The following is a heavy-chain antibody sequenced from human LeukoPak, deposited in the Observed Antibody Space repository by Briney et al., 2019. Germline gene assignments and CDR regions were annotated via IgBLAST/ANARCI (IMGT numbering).Heavy chain of an antibody. CDR3: ARDLGGNSENWFDP. J-gene: IGHJ5*02. CDR1: GGSISSYY. CDR2: IYYSGST. V-gene: IGHV4-59*01. D-gene: IGHD4-23*01. Sequence: TSETLSLTCTVSGGSISSYYWRWIRQPPGKGLEWIGYIYYSGSTNYNPSLKSRVTISVDTSKNQFSLKLSSVTAADTAVYYCARDLGGNSENWFDPWGQGTLVTVSS.